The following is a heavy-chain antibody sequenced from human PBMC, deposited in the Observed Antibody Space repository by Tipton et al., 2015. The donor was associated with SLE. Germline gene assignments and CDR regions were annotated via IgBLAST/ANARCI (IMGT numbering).Heavy chain of an antibody. V-gene: IGHV5-51*03. CDR1: GYSFTSYW. Sequence: QLVQSGAELKKPGESLKISCQASGYSFTSYWIGWVRQMPGKGLEWMGLIYPGDSRTKYSPSFQGQVIISVDKSITSAYLQWSSLKASDPAIYYCAIGPSEEFVCWGQRAPLPVSS. J-gene: IGHJ4*02. CDR3: AIGPSEEFVC. D-gene: IGHD1-26*01. CDR2: IYPGDSRT.